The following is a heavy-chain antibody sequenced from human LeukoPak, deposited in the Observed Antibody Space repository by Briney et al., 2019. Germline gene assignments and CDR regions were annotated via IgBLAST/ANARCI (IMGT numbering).Heavy chain of an antibody. CDR2: IYYSGST. Sequence: PSETLSLTCTVSGGSISSSSYYWGWIRQPPGKGLEWIGYIYYSGSTNYNPSLKSRVTISVDTSKNQFSLKLSSVTAADTAVYYCARVPYSSSSGDWFDPWGQGTLVTVSS. J-gene: IGHJ5*02. D-gene: IGHD6-6*01. V-gene: IGHV4-61*05. CDR1: GGSISSSSYY. CDR3: ARVPYSSSSGDWFDP.